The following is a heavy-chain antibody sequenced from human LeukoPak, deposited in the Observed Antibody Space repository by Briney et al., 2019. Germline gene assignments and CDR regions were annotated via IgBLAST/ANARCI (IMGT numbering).Heavy chain of an antibody. V-gene: IGHV1-2*02. J-gene: IGHJ4*02. D-gene: IGHD3-22*01. CDR3: ARGYYDSSGYIHY. Sequence: ASVKVSCKASGYTFTGYYMHWVRQAPGQGVEWMGWINPNSGGTNYAQKFQGRVTMTRDTSISTAYMELSRLRSDDTAVYYCARGYYDSSGYIHYWGQGTLVTVSS. CDR2: INPNSGGT. CDR1: GYTFTGYY.